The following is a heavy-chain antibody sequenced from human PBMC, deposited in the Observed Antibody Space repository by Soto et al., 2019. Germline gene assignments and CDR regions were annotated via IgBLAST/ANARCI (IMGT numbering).Heavy chain of an antibody. CDR2: INHSGST. CDR1: GGSFSGYY. Sequence: SETLSLTCAVYGGSFSGYYWSWIRQPPGKGLEWIGEINHSGSTNYNPSLKSRVTISVDTSKNQFSLKLSSVTAADTAVYYCARGCTSSSWYGYFDYWGQGTLVTVPQ. D-gene: IGHD6-13*01. CDR3: ARGCTSSSWYGYFDY. V-gene: IGHV4-34*01. J-gene: IGHJ4*02.